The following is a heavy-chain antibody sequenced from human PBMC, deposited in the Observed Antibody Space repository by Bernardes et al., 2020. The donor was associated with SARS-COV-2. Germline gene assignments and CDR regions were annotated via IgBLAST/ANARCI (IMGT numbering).Heavy chain of an antibody. Sequence: GGSLRLSCAASGLFVGNTYMTWVRQAPGKGLEAVSVIYSDGPTHHADFVKGRFTISRDDSKNTLYLQMNTLRAEDTAIYYCAKDRKAGDGDWDIDYWGQGTLITVSS. CDR1: GLFVGNTY. CDR2: IYSDGPT. CDR3: AKDRKAGDGDWDIDY. J-gene: IGHJ4*02. V-gene: IGHV3-53*01. D-gene: IGHD2-21*02.